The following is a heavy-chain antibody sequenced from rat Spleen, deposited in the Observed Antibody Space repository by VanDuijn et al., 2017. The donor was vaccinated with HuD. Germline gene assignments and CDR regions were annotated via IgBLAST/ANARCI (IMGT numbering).Heavy chain of an antibody. CDR2: FTTSGTS. V-gene: IGHV5-46*01. J-gene: IGHJ2*01. D-gene: IGHD1-11*01. CDR1: GFGFSSFP. CDR3: SRVFYAFDY. Sequence: EVQLVESGGGLVQPGRSMKLSCAASGFGFSSFPMAWVRQAPGKGLAWVATFTTSGTSFYRDSVKGRFTISRDNAKSTLYLQMDSLRSEDTATYYCSRVFYAFDYWGQGVMVTVSS.